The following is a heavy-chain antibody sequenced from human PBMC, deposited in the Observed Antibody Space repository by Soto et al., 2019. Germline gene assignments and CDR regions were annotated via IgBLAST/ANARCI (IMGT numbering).Heavy chain of an antibody. CDR1: GGTFSSYA. D-gene: IGHD4-17*01. CDR3: ARDAGAFYGGNAGAAFDI. V-gene: IGHV1-69*01. J-gene: IGHJ3*02. Sequence: QVQLVQSGAEVKKPGSSVKVSCKASGGTFSSYAISWVRQAPGQGLEWMGGIILIFGTANYAQKFQGRVTITADESTSTAYMELSSLRSEDTAVYYCARDAGAFYGGNAGAAFDIWGQGTMVTVSS. CDR2: IILIFGTA.